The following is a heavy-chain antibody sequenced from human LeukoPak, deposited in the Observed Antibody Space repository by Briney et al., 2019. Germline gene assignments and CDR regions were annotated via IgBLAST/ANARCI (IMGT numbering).Heavy chain of an antibody. CDR2: IDPSDSYT. CDR1: GYSFTNYW. J-gene: IGHJ4*02. D-gene: IGHD1-26*01. CDR3: ARELPGSYGELLAFDF. V-gene: IGHV5-10-1*04. Sequence: PGESLKISCKGSGYSFTNYWITWVRQMPGKGLEWMGRIDPSDSYTNYSPSFQGQVTMSVDKSINTAYLQWSSLKASDSALYYCARELPGSYGELLAFDFWGPGTLVTVSS.